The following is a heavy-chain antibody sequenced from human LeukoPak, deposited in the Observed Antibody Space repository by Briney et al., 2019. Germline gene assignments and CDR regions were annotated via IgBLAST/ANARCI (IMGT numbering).Heavy chain of an antibody. CDR2: IIPIFGTA. V-gene: IGHV1-69*13. CDR3: ARDNKWELFALDY. CDR1: GGTFSNYA. Sequence: GASVKVSCKASGGTFSNYAISWVRQAPGQGLEWVGGIIPIFGTAKYAQKFQGRVTITADESTSTAYMELSSLRSEDTAVYYCARDNKWELFALDYWGQGTLVTVSS. J-gene: IGHJ4*02. D-gene: IGHD1-26*01.